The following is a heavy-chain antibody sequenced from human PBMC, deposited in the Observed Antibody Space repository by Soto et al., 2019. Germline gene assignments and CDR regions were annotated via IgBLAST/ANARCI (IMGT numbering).Heavy chain of an antibody. CDR2: ISSSGGST. Sequence: EVQLLESGGGLVQPGGSLRLSCAASGFTFSSYAMTWVRQAPGKGLEWVSTISSSGGSTYYADSVEGRFTISRDNSKNSLYLQMTSLRAEDTAVYYCAKEWSDARTREKCGRVDYWGQGYLVPVSS. CDR3: AKEWSDARTREKCGRVDY. V-gene: IGHV3-23*01. D-gene: IGHD1-1*01. CDR1: GFTFSSYA. J-gene: IGHJ4*02.